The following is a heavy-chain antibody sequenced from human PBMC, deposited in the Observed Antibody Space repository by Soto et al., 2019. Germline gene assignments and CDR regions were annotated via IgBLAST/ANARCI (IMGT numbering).Heavy chain of an antibody. Sequence: QVQLVQSGAEVKKPGASVKVSCKASGYTFTSYDINWVRQATGQGLEWMGWMNPNSGNTGYAQKFQGRVTMTRNTSISTAYMELSSLRSEDTAVYYCARGQYSSRWYGGHYYYGMDVWGKGTTVTVSS. CDR2: MNPNSGNT. D-gene: IGHD6-13*01. CDR1: GYTFTSYD. V-gene: IGHV1-8*01. J-gene: IGHJ6*04. CDR3: ARGQYSSRWYGGHYYYGMDV.